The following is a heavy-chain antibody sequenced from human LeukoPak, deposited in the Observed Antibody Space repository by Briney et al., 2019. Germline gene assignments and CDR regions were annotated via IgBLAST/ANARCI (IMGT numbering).Heavy chain of an antibody. CDR1: RYTFTSYG. J-gene: IGHJ2*01. D-gene: IGHD2-2*01. V-gene: IGHV1-18*01. CDR2: ISAYSDNT. CDR3: ARTCSTSCPYWYFDL. Sequence: GASVKVSCKASRYTFTSYGISWVRQAPGQGREWMGWISAYSDNTNYAQKLQGRVTMTTDTSTSTAYMDLRSLRSDDTAVYYCARTCSTSCPYWYFDLWGRGTLVTVSS.